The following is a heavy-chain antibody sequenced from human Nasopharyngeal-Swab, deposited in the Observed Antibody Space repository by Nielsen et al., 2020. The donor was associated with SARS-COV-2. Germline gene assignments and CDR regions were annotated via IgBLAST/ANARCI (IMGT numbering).Heavy chain of an antibody. D-gene: IGHD3-16*01. CDR2: ISYDGSNK. CDR1: GFPFSSYA. CDR3: ARDIDDYVWGSYFDY. J-gene: IGHJ4*02. Sequence: GESLKISCAASGFPFSSYAMHWVRQAPGKGLEWVAVISYDGSNKYYADSVKGRFTISRDNSKNTLYLQMNSLRAEDTAVYYCARDIDDYVWGSYFDYWGQGTLVTVSS. V-gene: IGHV3-30-3*01.